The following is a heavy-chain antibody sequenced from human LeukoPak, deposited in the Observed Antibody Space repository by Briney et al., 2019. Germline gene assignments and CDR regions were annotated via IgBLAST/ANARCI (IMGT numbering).Heavy chain of an antibody. CDR2: ISAYNGNT. D-gene: IGHD3-10*01. V-gene: IGHV1-18*01. J-gene: IGHJ4*02. CDR3: ARHLWFGELSLGY. Sequence: GESLKISCKGSGYSFTSYGISWVRQAPGQGLEWMGWISAYNGNTNYAQKLQGRVTMTTDTSTSTAYMGLRSLRSDDTAVYYCARHLWFGELSLGYWGQGTLVTVSS. CDR1: GYSFTSYG.